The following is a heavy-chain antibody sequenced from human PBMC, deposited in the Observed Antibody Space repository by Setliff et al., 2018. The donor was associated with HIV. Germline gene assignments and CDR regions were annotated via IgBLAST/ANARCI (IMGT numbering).Heavy chain of an antibody. CDR1: GYSISSGYY. J-gene: IGHJ4*02. CDR2: INHSGST. CDR3: ARGHGVYSGSYLAVYFDY. Sequence: SETLSLTCAVSGYSISSGYYWSWIRQPPGKGLVWIGEINHSGSTNYKPSLKSRVTISVDMSKNQVSLKVSSVTAADTAVYYCARGHGVYSGSYLAVYFDYWGRGTLVTVSS. D-gene: IGHD1-26*01. V-gene: IGHV4-34*01.